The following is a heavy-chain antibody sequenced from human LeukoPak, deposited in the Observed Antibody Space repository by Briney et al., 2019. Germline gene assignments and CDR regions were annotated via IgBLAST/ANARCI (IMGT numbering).Heavy chain of an antibody. CDR3: AKDGYPLGYCSSTSCPYYFNY. J-gene: IGHJ4*02. Sequence: GGSLRLSCAASGFTFSSYGMHWVRQAPGKGLEWVAVISYDGSDKYYADSVKGRFTISRDNSKNTLYLQMNSLRTEDTAVYYCAKDGYPLGYCSSTSCPYYFNYWGQGTLVTVSS. CDR1: GFTFSSYG. D-gene: IGHD2-2*01. V-gene: IGHV3-30*18. CDR2: ISYDGSDK.